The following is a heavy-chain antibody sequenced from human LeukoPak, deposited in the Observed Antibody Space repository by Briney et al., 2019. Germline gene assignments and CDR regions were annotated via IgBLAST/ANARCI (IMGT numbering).Heavy chain of an antibody. Sequence: GGSLRLSCAASGFTFSSYAMSWVRQAPGKGLEWVSAVSAGGDNTYYAESVEGRFTISRDNSKNTVYLQMTSVTAEDTARYYCAKKRTPVAGTNYFDYWGQGILVTVSS. D-gene: IGHD6-19*01. CDR1: GFTFSSYA. CDR2: VSAGGDNT. J-gene: IGHJ4*02. CDR3: AKKRTPVAGTNYFDY. V-gene: IGHV3-23*01.